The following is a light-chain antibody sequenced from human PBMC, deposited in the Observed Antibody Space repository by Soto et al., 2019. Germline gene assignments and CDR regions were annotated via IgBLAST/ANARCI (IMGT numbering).Light chain of an antibody. V-gene: IGKV3-20*01. Sequence: EIVLTQSPGTLSLSPGERATLSCRASQSVRSSQLAWYQQNPGQAPRLLIYGASSRATGIPDRFSGSGSGTDFTLTISRLEPEDFAVYYCQQYGSSPLYTFGQGTKLEIK. CDR2: GAS. CDR1: QSVRSSQ. J-gene: IGKJ2*01. CDR3: QQYGSSPLYT.